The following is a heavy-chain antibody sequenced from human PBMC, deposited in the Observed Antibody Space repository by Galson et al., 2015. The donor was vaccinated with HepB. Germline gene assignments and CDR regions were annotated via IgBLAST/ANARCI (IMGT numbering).Heavy chain of an antibody. CDR1: GFTFSSYA. D-gene: IGHD3-10*01. V-gene: IGHV3-23*01. CDR2: ISGSGGST. Sequence: SLRLSCAASGFTFSSYAMSWVRQAPGKGLEWVSAISGSGGSTYYADSVKGRFTISRDNSKNSLYLQMNSLRTEDTALYYCAKDIRAGAREAHAFDIWGQGTMVTVSS. J-gene: IGHJ3*02. CDR3: AKDIRAGAREAHAFDI.